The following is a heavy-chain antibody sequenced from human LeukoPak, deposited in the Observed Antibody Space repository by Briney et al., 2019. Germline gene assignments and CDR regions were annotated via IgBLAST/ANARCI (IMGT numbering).Heavy chain of an antibody. CDR3: AREGQTYYDILTGYYTVDRAFDI. J-gene: IGHJ3*02. CDR2: ISSSSSYI. Sequence: GGSLRLSCAASGFTFSSYSMNWVRQAPGKGLEWVSPISSSSSYIYYADSVKGRFTISRDNAKNSLYLQMNSLRAEDTAVYYCAREGQTYYDILTGYYTVDRAFDIWGQGTMVTVSS. CDR1: GFTFSSYS. D-gene: IGHD3-9*01. V-gene: IGHV3-21*01.